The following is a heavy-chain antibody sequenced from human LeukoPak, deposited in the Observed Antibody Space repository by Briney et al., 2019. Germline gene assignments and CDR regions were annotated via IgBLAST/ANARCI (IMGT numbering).Heavy chain of an antibody. Sequence: HSGGSLRLSCAASGFTFSSYEMNWVRQAPGKGLEWVSYISSSGSTIYYADSVKGRFTISRDNAKNSLYLQMNSLRAEDTAVYYCARERGSWLSAFDYWGQGTLVTVSS. D-gene: IGHD6-13*01. CDR2: ISSSGSTI. CDR1: GFTFSSYE. V-gene: IGHV3-48*03. J-gene: IGHJ4*02. CDR3: ARERGSWLSAFDY.